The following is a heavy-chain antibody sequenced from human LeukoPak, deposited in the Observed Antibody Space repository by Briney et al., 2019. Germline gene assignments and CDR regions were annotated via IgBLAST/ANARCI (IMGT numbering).Heavy chain of an antibody. J-gene: IGHJ5*02. CDR2: INPSGGST. D-gene: IGHD6-13*01. CDR3: ARGHPYSSSWYLSWFDP. Sequence: ASVKVSCKASGYTFTSYYMHRVRQAPGQGLEWMGIINPSGGSTSYAQKFPGRVTMTRDTSTSTVYMELSSLRSEDTAVYYCARGHPYSSSWYLSWFDPWGQGTLVTVSS. V-gene: IGHV1-46*01. CDR1: GYTFTSYY.